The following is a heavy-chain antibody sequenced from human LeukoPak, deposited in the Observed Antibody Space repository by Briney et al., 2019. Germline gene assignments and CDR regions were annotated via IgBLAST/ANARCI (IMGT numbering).Heavy chain of an antibody. D-gene: IGHD1-26*01. CDR1: GGSISSSSYY. CDR2: IYYSGST. Sequence: SETLSPTCTVSGGSISSSSYYWGWIRQPPGKGLEWIGSIYYSGSTYYNPSLKSRVTISVDTSKNQFSLKLSSVTAADTAVYYCARDRPNIVGATTIDYWGQGTLVTVSS. CDR3: ARDRPNIVGATTIDY. J-gene: IGHJ4*02. V-gene: IGHV4-39*02.